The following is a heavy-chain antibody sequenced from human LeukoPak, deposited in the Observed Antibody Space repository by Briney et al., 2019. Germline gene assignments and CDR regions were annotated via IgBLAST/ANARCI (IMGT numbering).Heavy chain of an antibody. J-gene: IGHJ6*03. CDR3: ARPVGATNYYHYMDV. V-gene: IGHV4-39*01. CDR1: GGSISSSSYY. D-gene: IGHD1-26*01. CDR2: IYYSGST. Sequence: SETLSLTCTVSGGSISSSSYYWGWMRQPPGKGLEWIGSIYYSGSTYYNPSLKSRVTISLETSKNQFSLKLSSVTAADTAVYYCARPVGATNYYHYMDVWGKGTTVTVPS.